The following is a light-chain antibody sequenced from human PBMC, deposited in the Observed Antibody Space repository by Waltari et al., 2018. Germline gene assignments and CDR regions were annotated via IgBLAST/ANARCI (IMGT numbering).Light chain of an antibody. CDR3: QQYNSWPPYS. CDR2: GAS. V-gene: IGKV3-15*01. J-gene: IGKJ2*03. Sequence: EIVMTQSPATLSVSPGERATLSCRASQRVSSNLAWYQQKPGQAPSLLIYGASARPTGIPARFSGSGSGTEFTLTISSLQSEDSAVYYCQQYNSWPPYSFGQGTKLEIK. CDR1: QRVSSN.